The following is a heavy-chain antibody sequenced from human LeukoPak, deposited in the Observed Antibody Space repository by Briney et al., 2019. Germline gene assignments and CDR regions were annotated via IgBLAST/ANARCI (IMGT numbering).Heavy chain of an antibody. Sequence: GGSLRLSCAASGFTFSSYWMHWVRRAPGKGLVWVSRINSDGSSTSYADSVKGRFTISRDNAKNTLYLQMNSLRAEDTAVYYCQGGIAAAGAFDYWGQGTLVTVSS. J-gene: IGHJ4*02. CDR3: QGGIAAAGAFDY. D-gene: IGHD6-13*01. V-gene: IGHV3-74*01. CDR1: GFTFSSYW. CDR2: INSDGSST.